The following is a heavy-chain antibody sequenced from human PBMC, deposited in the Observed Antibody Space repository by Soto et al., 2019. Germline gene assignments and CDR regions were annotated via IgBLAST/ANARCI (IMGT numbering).Heavy chain of an antibody. CDR3: AKGIVATMAGEGMDV. Sequence: GGSLRLSCAASGFTFSSYAMSWVRQAPGKGLEWVSAISGSGGSTYYADSVKGRFTISRDNSKNTLYLQMNSLRAEDTAVYYCAKGIVATMAGEGMDVWGQGTTVTVSS. CDR1: GFTFSSYA. CDR2: ISGSGGST. J-gene: IGHJ6*02. D-gene: IGHD5-12*01. V-gene: IGHV3-23*01.